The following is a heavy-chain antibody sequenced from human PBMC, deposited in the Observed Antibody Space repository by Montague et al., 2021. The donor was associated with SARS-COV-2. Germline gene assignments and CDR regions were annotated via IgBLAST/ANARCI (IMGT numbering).Heavy chain of an antibody. CDR2: INHSGST. CDR1: GGSFSGYY. CDR3: ARVRYYGSGASLGMDD. V-gene: IGHV4-34*01. J-gene: IGHJ6*02. D-gene: IGHD3-10*01. Sequence: SETLSLTCAVYGGSFSGYYWSWIRQPPGKGLEWIGEINHSGSTNYNPSLKCRVTISVDTSKNQFSLKLSSLTAADTAVYYCARVRYYGSGASLGMDDWGQGTKVTVSS.